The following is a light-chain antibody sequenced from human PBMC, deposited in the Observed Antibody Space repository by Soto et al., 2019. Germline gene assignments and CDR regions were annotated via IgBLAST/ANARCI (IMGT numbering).Light chain of an antibody. Sequence: DIVLTQSPATLSLSPGERATLSCRASQSVSKYLAWYQQKPGQAPRLLIHDASNRATGVPARFSGSGSGTEFTLTISSLEPEDFGVYYCQQRSNWPQITFGGGTKVEIK. V-gene: IGKV3-11*01. CDR2: DAS. CDR3: QQRSNWPQIT. J-gene: IGKJ4*01. CDR1: QSVSKY.